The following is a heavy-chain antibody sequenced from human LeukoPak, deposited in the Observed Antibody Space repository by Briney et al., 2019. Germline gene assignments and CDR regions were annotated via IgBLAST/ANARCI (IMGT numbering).Heavy chain of an antibody. CDR2: IYSGGDT. Sequence: GSLRLSCAASGFTVSSNYMSWVRQAPGKGLEWVSVIYSGGDTYYADSVKGRFTISRDNAKNTLYLQMNSLSSEDTAVYYCAGQNYYYYMDVWGKGTTVTVSS. CDR1: GFTVSSNY. CDR3: AGQNYYYYMDV. J-gene: IGHJ6*03. V-gene: IGHV3-66*02.